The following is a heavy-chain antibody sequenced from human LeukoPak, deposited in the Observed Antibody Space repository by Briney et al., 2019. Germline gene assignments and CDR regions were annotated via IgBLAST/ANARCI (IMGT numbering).Heavy chain of an antibody. CDR3: TTDFGSQYYFDY. J-gene: IGHJ4*02. CDR2: IKSKTDGGTT. D-gene: IGHD3-10*01. CDR1: GYSISSGHY. V-gene: IGHV3-15*01. Sequence: ETLSLTCTVSGYSISSGHYWGWVRQAPGKGLEWVGRIKSKTDGGTTDYAAPVKGRFTISRDDSKNTLYLQMNSLKTEDTAVYYCTTDFGSQYYFDYWGQGTLVTVSS.